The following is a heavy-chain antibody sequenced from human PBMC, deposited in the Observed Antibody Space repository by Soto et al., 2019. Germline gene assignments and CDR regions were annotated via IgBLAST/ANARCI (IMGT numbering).Heavy chain of an antibody. CDR3: ARDREAGYNFYYGMDV. CDR1: GADINTYS. Sequence: SETLSLTCSVSGADINTYSWTWIRQPAGKGLEWIGRIYTSASINYNPSLKGRVTLSVDTSTNQVSLRLASVTAADTAIYYCARDREAGYNFYYGMDVWGQGTTVTAP. J-gene: IGHJ6*02. CDR2: IYTSASI. V-gene: IGHV4-4*07. D-gene: IGHD6-19*01.